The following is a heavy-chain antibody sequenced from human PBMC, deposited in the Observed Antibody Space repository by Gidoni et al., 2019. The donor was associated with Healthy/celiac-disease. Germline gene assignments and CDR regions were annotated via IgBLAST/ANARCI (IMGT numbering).Heavy chain of an antibody. Sequence: QVQLQESGPGLVKPSQTLSLTCTVSGGSISSGSYYWSWIRQPAGKGLEWIGRIYTSGSTNYNPSLKSRVTMSVDTSKNQFSLKLSSVTAADTAVYYCARDYDFWSARGRFDPWGQGTLVTVSS. CDR2: IYTSGST. CDR3: ARDYDFWSARGRFDP. J-gene: IGHJ5*02. D-gene: IGHD3-3*01. CDR1: GGSISSGSYY. V-gene: IGHV4-61*02.